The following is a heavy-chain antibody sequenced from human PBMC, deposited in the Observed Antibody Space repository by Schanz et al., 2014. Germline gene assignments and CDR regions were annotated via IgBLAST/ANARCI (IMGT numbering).Heavy chain of an antibody. D-gene: IGHD4-17*01. V-gene: IGHV1-18*01. J-gene: IGHJ4*02. CDR2: ISPYNGNT. Sequence: QVQLVQSGAEVKKPGASVKVSCKASGYTFSSYGISWVRQAPGQGLEWMGWISPYNGNTKYAEKLEDRVNMTTDISTSTAYMQLRSLTSDDTAVYYCARVVRSDYLSELDFWGQGTQVIVSS. CDR1: GYTFSSYG. CDR3: ARVVRSDYLSELDF.